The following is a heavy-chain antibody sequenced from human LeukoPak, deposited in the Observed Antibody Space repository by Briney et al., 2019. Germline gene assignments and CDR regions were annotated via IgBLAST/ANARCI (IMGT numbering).Heavy chain of an antibody. CDR1: GYIFTSYY. CDR3: AREYYDFWSGYGY. Sequence: ASVKVSCKASGYIFTSYYMHWVRQAPGQGLEWMGWISPYNGNTNYVQKLQGRVTMTTDTSTSTAYMELRSLRSDDTAIYYCAREYYDFWSGYGYWGQGTLVTVSS. CDR2: ISPYNGNT. D-gene: IGHD3-3*01. J-gene: IGHJ4*02. V-gene: IGHV1-18*04.